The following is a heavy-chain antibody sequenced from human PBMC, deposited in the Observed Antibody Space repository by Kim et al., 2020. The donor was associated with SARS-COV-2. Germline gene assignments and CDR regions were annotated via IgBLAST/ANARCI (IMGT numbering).Heavy chain of an antibody. J-gene: IGHJ3*02. CDR2: ISYSGSNK. V-gene: IGHV3-30*18. CDR3: AKDTGAEYHGGSDI. Sequence: GGSLRLSCEASEFTFSTFGMHWVRQAPGKGLEWVAFISYSGSNKYYADSVKGRFTISRDNSKNTLFLQMNSLRAADTGVYYCAKDTGAEYHGGSDIWGQG. CDR1: EFTFSTFG. D-gene: IGHD7-27*01.